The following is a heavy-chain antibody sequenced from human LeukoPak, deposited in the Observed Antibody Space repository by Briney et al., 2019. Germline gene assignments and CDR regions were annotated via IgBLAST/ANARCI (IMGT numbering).Heavy chain of an antibody. CDR3: ARDLFILGYSYGIDY. CDR1: GFTFSSYE. D-gene: IGHD5-18*01. J-gene: IGHJ4*02. V-gene: IGHV3-48*03. Sequence: PGGSLRLSCTASGFTFSSYEMNWVRQAPGKGLEWVSYISSSGSTIYYADSVKGRFTISRDNAKNSLYLQMNSLRAEDTAVYYCARDLFILGYSYGIDYWGQGTLVTVSS. CDR2: ISSSGSTI.